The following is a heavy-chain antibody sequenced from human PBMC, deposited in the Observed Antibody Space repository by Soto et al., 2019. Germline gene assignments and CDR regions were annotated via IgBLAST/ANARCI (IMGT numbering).Heavy chain of an antibody. D-gene: IGHD6-13*01. CDR3: ARDRVARTRQQLVLQYYYGLDV. CDR2: IWYDGSNK. Sequence: PGGSLGLSCAASGFTFSSYGMHWVRQAPGKGLEWVAVIWYDGSNKYYADSVKGRFTISRDNSKNTLYLQMNSLRAEDTAVYYCARDRVARTRQQLVLQYYYGLDVWGQGTTVTVSS. J-gene: IGHJ6*02. V-gene: IGHV3-33*01. CDR1: GFTFSSYG.